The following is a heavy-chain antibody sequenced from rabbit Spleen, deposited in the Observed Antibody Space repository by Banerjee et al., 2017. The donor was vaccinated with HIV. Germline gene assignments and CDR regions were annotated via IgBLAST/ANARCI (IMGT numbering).Heavy chain of an antibody. D-gene: IGHD1-1*01. CDR1: GFSFRSSYW. CDR2: IYAGSSGST. V-gene: IGHV1S45*01. CDR3: ARDSSSSFSSYGMDL. Sequence: QEQLEESGGDLAQPEGSLTLTCTASGFSFRSSYWICWVRQAPGKGLEWIACIYAGSSGSTYYASWAKGRFTISKTSSTTMTLRMTSLSAADTATYFCARDSSSSFSSYGMDLWGQGTLVTVS. J-gene: IGHJ6*01.